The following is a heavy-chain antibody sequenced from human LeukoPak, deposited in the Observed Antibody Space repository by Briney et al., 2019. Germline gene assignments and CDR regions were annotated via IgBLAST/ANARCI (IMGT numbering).Heavy chain of an antibody. CDR1: GFTFSSYS. D-gene: IGHD6-13*01. CDR2: ISSSSSYI. J-gene: IGHJ5*02. CDR3: AGFIAAAESTGDFSWFDP. V-gene: IGHV3-21*01. Sequence: GGSLRLSCAASGFTFSSYSMNWVRQAPGKGLEWVSSISSSSSYIYYADSVKGRFTISRDNAKNSLYLQMNSLRAEDTAVYYRAGFIAAAESTGDFSWFDPWGQGTLVTVSS.